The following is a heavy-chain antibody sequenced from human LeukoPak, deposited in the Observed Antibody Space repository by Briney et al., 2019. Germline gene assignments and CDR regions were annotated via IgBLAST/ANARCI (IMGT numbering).Heavy chain of an antibody. V-gene: IGHV3-48*01. CDR1: GFTFSSYS. CDR2: ISSSSSTI. J-gene: IGHJ5*02. CDR3: ARDRGGWYDWFDP. Sequence: GGSLRLSCAASGFTFSSYSMNWVRQAPGKGLEWVSYISSSSSTIYYADSVKGRFTISRDNAKNSLYLQMNSLRAEDTAVYYCARDRGGWYDWFDPWGQGTLVTVSS. D-gene: IGHD6-19*01.